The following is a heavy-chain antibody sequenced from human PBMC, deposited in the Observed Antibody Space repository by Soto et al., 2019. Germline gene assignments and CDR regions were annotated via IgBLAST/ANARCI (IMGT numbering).Heavy chain of an antibody. J-gene: IGHJ4*02. CDR2: IYYSGST. Sequence: SETLSLTCTVSGGSISSYYWSWIRQPPGKGLEWIGYIYYSGSTNYNPSLKSRVTISVDTSKNQFSLKLSSVTAADTAVYHCAREQRITMVRGVIIRRYYFDYWGQGTLVTVSS. CDR1: GGSISSYY. CDR3: AREQRITMVRGVIIRRYYFDY. D-gene: IGHD3-10*01. V-gene: IGHV4-59*12.